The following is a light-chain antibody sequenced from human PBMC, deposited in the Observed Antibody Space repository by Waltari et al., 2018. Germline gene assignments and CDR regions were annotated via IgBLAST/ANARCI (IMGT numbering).Light chain of an antibody. CDR1: QTDNAN. CDR3: HQYNTWPPGT. J-gene: IGKJ2*02. CDR2: DAS. Sequence: EIVMTQSPATLYVSPGERATLSCRASQTDNANLAWYQRTPGQAPRLLIYDASKRATGIPARFSGSGSGTDFTLTISSLQSEDFGIYYCHQYNTWPPGTFGQGTKLDNK. V-gene: IGKV3-15*01.